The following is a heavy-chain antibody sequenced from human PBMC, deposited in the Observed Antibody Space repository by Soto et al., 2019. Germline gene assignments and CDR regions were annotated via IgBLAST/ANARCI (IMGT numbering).Heavy chain of an antibody. J-gene: IGHJ5*01. CDR2: IYYSGST. V-gene: IGHV4-61*01. D-gene: IGHD3-3*01. CDR1: SDSVTSGNCY. Sequence: PSATLSLTCTFSSDSVTSGNCYWTSIRQPPGKGLEWVGHIYYSGSTNYSPSLKSRDTILLNTPNNQFSLKVTSVTAADTAVYQCARSPVETSWIFWLNPWGEGILVT. CDR3: ARSPVETSWIFWLNP.